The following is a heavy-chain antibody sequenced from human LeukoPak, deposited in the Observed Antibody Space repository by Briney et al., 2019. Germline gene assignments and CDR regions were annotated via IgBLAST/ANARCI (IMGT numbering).Heavy chain of an antibody. CDR3: AKPSRAYDYVWGSHLEFDP. CDR1: GFTFSSYG. CDR2: ISYDGSNK. J-gene: IGHJ5*02. D-gene: IGHD3-16*01. V-gene: IGHV3-30*18. Sequence: GRSLRLSCAASGFTFSSYGMHWVRQAPGKGLEWVAVISYDGSNKYYADSVKGRFTISRDNSKNTLYLQMNSLRAEDTAVYYCAKPSRAYDYVWGSHLEFDPWGQGTLVTVSP.